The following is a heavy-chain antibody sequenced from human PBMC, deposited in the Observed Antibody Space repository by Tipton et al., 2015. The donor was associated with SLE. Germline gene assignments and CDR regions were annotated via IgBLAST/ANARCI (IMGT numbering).Heavy chain of an antibody. CDR3: ARSPNYLSHAFDI. CDR1: GDSISSGSNY. Sequence: TLSLTCSVSGDSISSGSNYWSWIRQPAGKGLEWIGRIYASGSTNYNPSLESRVTISVDTSKNQFSLKLGSVTAADTALYHCARSPNYLSHAFDIWGQGTMVTVSS. CDR2: IYASGST. V-gene: IGHV4-61*02. J-gene: IGHJ3*02. D-gene: IGHD1-7*01.